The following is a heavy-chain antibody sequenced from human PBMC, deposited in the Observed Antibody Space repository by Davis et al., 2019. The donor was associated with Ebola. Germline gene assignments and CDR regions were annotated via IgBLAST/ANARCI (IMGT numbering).Heavy chain of an antibody. J-gene: IGHJ4*02. Sequence: PGGSLRLSCAASGFTFSNYAMTWVRQAPGKGLEWVSGISGSGGRTDYADSVKGRFTISRDNSKNTLYVQVNSLRAEDTAVYYCVRLNSKDINSDYWGQGTLVTVSS. CDR3: VRLNSKDINSDY. CDR2: ISGSGGRT. V-gene: IGHV3-23*01. D-gene: IGHD4-11*01. CDR1: GFTFSNYA.